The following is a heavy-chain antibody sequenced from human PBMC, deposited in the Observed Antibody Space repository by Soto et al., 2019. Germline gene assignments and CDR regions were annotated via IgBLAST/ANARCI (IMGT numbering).Heavy chain of an antibody. CDR1: GFTFSSYA. CDR3: AKGSSTSRPYFFDY. J-gene: IGHJ4*02. CDR2: ISGSGGNT. D-gene: IGHD2-2*01. Sequence: GGSLRLSCAASGFTFSSYAMSWVRQAPGKGLEWVSGISGSGGNTYYADSVKGRFTISRDNSKNTLYLQMNSLRVDDTAVYYCAKGSSTSRPYFFDYWGQGTLVTVSS. V-gene: IGHV3-23*01.